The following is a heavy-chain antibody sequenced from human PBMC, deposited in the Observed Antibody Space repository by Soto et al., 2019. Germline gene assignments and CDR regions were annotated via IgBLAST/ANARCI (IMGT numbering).Heavy chain of an antibody. CDR3: ARDLHPSSGSYRYYYYGMDV. J-gene: IGHJ6*02. D-gene: IGHD1-26*01. Sequence: GGSLRLSCAASGFTFSSYWMHWVRQAPGRGLVWVSRINSDGSSTSYADSVKGRFTISRDNAKNTLYLQMNSLRAEDTAVYYCARDLHPSSGSYRYYYYGMDVWGQGTTVTVSS. CDR1: GFTFSSYW. V-gene: IGHV3-74*01. CDR2: INSDGSST.